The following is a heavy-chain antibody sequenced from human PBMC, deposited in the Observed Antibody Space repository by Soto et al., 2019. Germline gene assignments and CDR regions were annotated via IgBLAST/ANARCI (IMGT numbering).Heavy chain of an antibody. CDR2: IYPGDSDT. CDR3: ARHEYGLEGVGGADYYYYYMDV. J-gene: IGHJ6*03. Sequence: PGESLKISCKGSGYSFTSYWIGWVRQMPGKGLEWMGIIYPGDSDTRYSPSFQGQVTISADKSISTAYLQWSSLKASDTAMYYCARHEYGLEGVGGADYYYYYMDVWGKGTTVTVSS. D-gene: IGHD4-17*01. V-gene: IGHV5-51*01. CDR1: GYSFTSYW.